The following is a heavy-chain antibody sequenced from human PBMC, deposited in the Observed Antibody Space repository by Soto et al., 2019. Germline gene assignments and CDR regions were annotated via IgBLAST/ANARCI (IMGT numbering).Heavy chain of an antibody. CDR3: AREDSIIIPAVSDF. Sequence: GGSLRLFCAVSGFYFNNYGINWVRQPPGKGLEWVSSVSKSDYTYYSDSVRGRFTISRDNAKNSVSLQMNSLRAEDTAVYYCAREDSIIIPAVSDFWGQGTLVTVSS. CDR1: GFYFNNYG. J-gene: IGHJ4*02. V-gene: IGHV3-21*01. CDR2: VSKSDYT. D-gene: IGHD2-2*01.